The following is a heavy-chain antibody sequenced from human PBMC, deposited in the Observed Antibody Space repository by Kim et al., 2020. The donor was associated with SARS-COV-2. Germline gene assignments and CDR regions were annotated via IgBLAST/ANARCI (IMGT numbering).Heavy chain of an antibody. CDR2: ISSSGSTI. D-gene: IGHD2-15*01. CDR3: ARGRIALTR. CDR1: GFTFSSYE. Sequence: GGYLRLSCAASGFTFSSYEMNWVRQAPGKGLEWVSYISSSGSTIYYADSVKGRFTISRDNAKNSLYLQMNSLRAEDTAVYYCARGRIALTRWGQGTLVTVSS. V-gene: IGHV3-48*03. J-gene: IGHJ4*02.